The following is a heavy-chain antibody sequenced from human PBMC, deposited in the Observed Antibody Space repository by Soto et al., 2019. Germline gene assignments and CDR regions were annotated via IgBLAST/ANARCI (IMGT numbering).Heavy chain of an antibody. Sequence: PGGSLRLSCTASGFTFGDYAMSWFRQAPGKGLEWVGFIRSKAYGGTTEYAASVKGRFTISRDDSKSIAYLQMNSLKTEDTAVYYCTRAPGYYDSSGYYPDYWGQGTLVTVSS. CDR1: GFTFGDYA. CDR2: IRSKAYGGTT. D-gene: IGHD3-22*01. CDR3: TRAPGYYDSSGYYPDY. J-gene: IGHJ4*02. V-gene: IGHV3-49*03.